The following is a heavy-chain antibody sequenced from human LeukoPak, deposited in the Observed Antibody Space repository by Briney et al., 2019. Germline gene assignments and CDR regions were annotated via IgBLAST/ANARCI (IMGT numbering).Heavy chain of an antibody. D-gene: IGHD2-21*01. CDR1: GYIFTKYV. CDR2: IKAGNGDT. Sequence: ASVKVSCKASGYIFTKYVVHWVRQAPGQRPEWMGWIKAGNGDTKYSRNFQDRLTITRDTSASTVYMELSSLTSEDTALYYCARDDCGDTCYPGGYWGQGTLVTVSS. V-gene: IGHV1-3*01. J-gene: IGHJ4*02. CDR3: ARDDCGDTCYPGGY.